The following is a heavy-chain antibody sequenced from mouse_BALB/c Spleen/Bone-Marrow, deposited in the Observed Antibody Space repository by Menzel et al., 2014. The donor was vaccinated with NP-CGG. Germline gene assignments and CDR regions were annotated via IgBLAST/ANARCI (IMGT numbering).Heavy chain of an antibody. J-gene: IGHJ1*01. CDR2: INPGNGGT. CDR1: GYSFTRYY. D-gene: IGHD1-1*01. V-gene: IGHV1S81*02. Sequence: VQLQQSGAELVKPGASVKLSCRASGYSFTRYYMYWVKQRPGQGLEWIGEINPGNGGTNFNEKFKSKATLTVDKSSSTAYMRFSSLTSEDSAVYYCTRSNYGYWYFDVWGAGTTVTVSS. CDR3: TRSNYGYWYFDV.